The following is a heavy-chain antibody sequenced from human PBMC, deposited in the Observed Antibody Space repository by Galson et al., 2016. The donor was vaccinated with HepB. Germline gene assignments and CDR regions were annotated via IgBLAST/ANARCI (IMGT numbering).Heavy chain of an antibody. V-gene: IGHV5-51*01. CDR1: GFSFATHW. CDR3: ARQRRNYGMDV. Sequence: QSGAEVEKPGESLKISCKTSGFSFATHWIAWVRQMPGKGLEWMGIIYAGDSETRYSPPFQGQVTISVDKSTAVAYLQWNSLKASDSAMYYCARQRRNYGMDVWGQGTTVTVSS. J-gene: IGHJ6*02. CDR2: IYAGDSET. D-gene: IGHD1-1*01.